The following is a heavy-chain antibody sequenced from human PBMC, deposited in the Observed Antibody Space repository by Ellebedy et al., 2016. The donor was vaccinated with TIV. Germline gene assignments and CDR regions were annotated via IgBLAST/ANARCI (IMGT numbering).Heavy chain of an antibody. CDR3: AADGGGSSSPYYYYGMDV. Sequence: SVKVSXKASGFTFTSSAVQWVRQARGQRLEWIGWIVVGSGNTNYAQKFQERVTITRDMSTSTAYMELSSLRSEDTAVYYCAADGGGSSSPYYYYGMDVWGQGTTVTVSS. J-gene: IGHJ6*02. V-gene: IGHV1-58*01. CDR2: IVVGSGNT. CDR1: GFTFTSSA. D-gene: IGHD1-26*01.